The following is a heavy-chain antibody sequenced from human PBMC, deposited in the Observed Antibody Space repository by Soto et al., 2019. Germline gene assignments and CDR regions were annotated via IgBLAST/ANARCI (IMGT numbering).Heavy chain of an antibody. J-gene: IGHJ6*02. CDR1: GFTFSNYG. Sequence: PGGSLRLSCAASGFTFSNYGMHWVRQAPGKGLEWVAVIAYDGSAKYYADSVKGRFSISRDNSKNTLYLQMNSLSAEDTAVYYCAKVTGYCSSSSCRRDYYYYYGMDVWGQGTTVTVSS. CDR2: IAYDGSAK. CDR3: AKVTGYCSSSSCRRDYYYYYGMDV. V-gene: IGHV3-30*18. D-gene: IGHD2-2*01.